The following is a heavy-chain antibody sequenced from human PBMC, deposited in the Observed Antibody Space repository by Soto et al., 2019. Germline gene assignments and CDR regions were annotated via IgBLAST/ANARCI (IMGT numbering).Heavy chain of an antibody. CDR3: ATAYYYGSGSYYALNYYGMDV. J-gene: IGHJ6*02. CDR2: ISGSGGST. CDR1: GFTFSSYA. Sequence: GSLRLSCAASGFTFSSYAMSWVRQAPGKGLEWVSAISGSGGSTYYADSVKGRFTISRDNSKNTLYLQMNSLRAEDTAVYYCATAYYYGSGSYYALNYYGMDVWGQGTTVTVSS. V-gene: IGHV3-23*01. D-gene: IGHD3-10*01.